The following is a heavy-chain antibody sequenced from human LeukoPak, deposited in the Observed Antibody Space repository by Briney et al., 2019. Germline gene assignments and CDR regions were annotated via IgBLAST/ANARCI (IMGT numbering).Heavy chain of an antibody. CDR2: IRYDGSNK. CDR3: AKERRSYYGSGSYFYYYYYMDV. CDR1: GFTFSSYG. D-gene: IGHD3-10*01. Sequence: SGGSLRRSCAASGFTFSSYGMHWVRQAPGKGLEWVAFIRYDGSNKYYADSVKGRFTISRDNSKNTLYLQMNSLRAEDTAVYYCAKERRSYYGSGSYFYYYYYMDVWGKGTTVTISS. V-gene: IGHV3-30*02. J-gene: IGHJ6*03.